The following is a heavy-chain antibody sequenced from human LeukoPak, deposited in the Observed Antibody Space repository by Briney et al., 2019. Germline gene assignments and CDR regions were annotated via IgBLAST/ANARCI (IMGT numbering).Heavy chain of an antibody. Sequence: PSETLSLTCTVSGGSISDYHLAWLRQPAGKGLEWIGCVYASGSANYNVFLKSLVTMSVDTAKNQFSLNLTSVTAADTGMYYCARDQRVAPGSLFNWFDLWGQGTLVTVSS. CDR1: GGSISDYH. V-gene: IGHV4-4*07. CDR2: VYASGSA. J-gene: IGHJ5*02. CDR3: ARDQRVAPGSLFNWFDL. D-gene: IGHD3-10*01.